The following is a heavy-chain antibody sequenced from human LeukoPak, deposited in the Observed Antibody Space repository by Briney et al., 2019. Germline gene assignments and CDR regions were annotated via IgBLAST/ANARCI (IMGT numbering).Heavy chain of an antibody. CDR1: GFTFSTYG. CDR2: MSYDGSNK. CDR3: AKDFRIAAAGTATDYFDY. V-gene: IGHV3-30*18. D-gene: IGHD6-13*01. J-gene: IGHJ4*01. Sequence: GGSLTLSSAASGFTFSTYGMHWVRQAPGKGLEWVAMMSYDGSNKYYADSVKGRFTISRDNSKNTLYLQTNSLRAEDTAVYYCAKDFRIAAAGTATDYFDYWGQGSLSTVSS.